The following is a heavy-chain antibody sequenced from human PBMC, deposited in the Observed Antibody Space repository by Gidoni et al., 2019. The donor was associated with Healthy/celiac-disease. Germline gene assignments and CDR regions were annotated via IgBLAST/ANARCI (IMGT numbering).Heavy chain of an antibody. Sequence: EVQLVESGGGLVKPGGSLRLSCAAAGCTFSSYSMNWFRQAPGKGLEWVSSISSSSSYIYYADSVKGRFTISRDNAKNSLYLQMNSLRAEDTAVYYCARDYGGYVIDYWGQGTLVTVSS. J-gene: IGHJ4*02. CDR2: ISSSSSYI. CDR3: ARDYGGYVIDY. CDR1: GCTFSSYS. D-gene: IGHD5-12*01. V-gene: IGHV3-21*01.